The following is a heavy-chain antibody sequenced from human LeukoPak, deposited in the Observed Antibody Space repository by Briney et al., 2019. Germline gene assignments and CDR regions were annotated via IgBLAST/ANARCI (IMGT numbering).Heavy chain of an antibody. CDR1: GFTFSSYS. CDR3: ARDRSNVAATDGWFDP. J-gene: IGHJ5*02. V-gene: IGHV3-21*01. CDR2: ISGSSSYI. D-gene: IGHD6-13*01. Sequence: GGSLRLSCAASGFTFSSYSMNWARQPPGKGLDWGSSISGSSSYIYYADSVKGRFTFSRDNAKNSLYLQMNSLRAEDTAVYYCARDRSNVAATDGWFDPWGQGTLVTVSS.